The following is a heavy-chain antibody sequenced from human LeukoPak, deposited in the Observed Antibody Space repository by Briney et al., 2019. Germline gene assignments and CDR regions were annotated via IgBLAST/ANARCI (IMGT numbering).Heavy chain of an antibody. J-gene: IGHJ3*02. V-gene: IGHV1-69*13. CDR1: GGTFSSYA. D-gene: IGHD6-6*01. CDR3: ARDLGPYSSSSGAFDI. CDR2: IIPIFGTA. Sequence: ASVKVTCKASGGTFSSYAISWVRQAPGQELEWMGGIIPIFGTANYAQKFQGRVTITADESTSTAYMELSSLRSEDTAVYYCARDLGPYSSSSGAFDIWGQGTMVTVSS.